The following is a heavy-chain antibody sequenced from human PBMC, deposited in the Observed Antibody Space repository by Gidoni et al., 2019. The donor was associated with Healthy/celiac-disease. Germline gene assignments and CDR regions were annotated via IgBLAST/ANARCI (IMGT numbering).Heavy chain of an antibody. CDR3: ARDRSYYDSSGYYERPYWYFDL. J-gene: IGHJ2*01. V-gene: IGHV3-21*01. D-gene: IGHD3-22*01. CDR2: ISSSSSYI. CDR1: GFPFSSYS. Sequence: EVQLVESGGGLVKPGGSLRLSCAASGFPFSSYSMNWVRQAPGKGLEWVSSISSSSSYIYYADSVKGRFTISRDNAKNSLYLQMNSLRAEDTAVYYCARDRSYYDSSGYYERPYWYFDLWGRGTLVTVSS.